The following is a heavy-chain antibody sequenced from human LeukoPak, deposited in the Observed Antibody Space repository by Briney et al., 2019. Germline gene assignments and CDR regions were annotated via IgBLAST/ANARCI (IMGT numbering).Heavy chain of an antibody. CDR1: GFSFDEYA. CDR3: AREYYDSGSYSGNFDY. Sequence: PGGSLRLSCVASGFSFDEYAMHWVRQAPGEGLEWISGISWNSGRIGYADSVKGRFTISRDNSKNTLYLQMNSLRVEDAAVYYCAREYYDSGSYSGNFDYWGQGTLVTVSS. CDR2: ISWNSGRI. D-gene: IGHD3-10*01. J-gene: IGHJ4*02. V-gene: IGHV3-9*01.